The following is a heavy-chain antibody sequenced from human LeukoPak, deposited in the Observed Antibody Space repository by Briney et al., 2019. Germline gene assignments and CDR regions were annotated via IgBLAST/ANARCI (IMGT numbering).Heavy chain of an antibody. J-gene: IGHJ4*02. CDR3: AKDFSLVAISTVPFDY. D-gene: IGHD4-4*01. V-gene: IGHV3-33*06. CDR2: IWYDGSNK. CDR1: GFTFSSYG. Sequence: PGGSLRLSCAASGFTFSSYGMHWVRQAPGKGLEWVAVIWYDGSNKYYADSVKGRFTISRDNSKNTLYLQMNSLRAEDTAVYYCAKDFSLVAISTVPFDYWGQGTLVTVSS.